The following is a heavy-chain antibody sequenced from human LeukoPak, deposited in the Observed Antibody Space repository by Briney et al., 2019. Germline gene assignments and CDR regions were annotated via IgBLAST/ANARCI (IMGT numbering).Heavy chain of an antibody. Sequence: GPVKVSCKASGYTFTDYSIHWVRQAPGQGLEWMGWINPNSGGTHYAQKFQGRVTMTRDTSISTAYMEVRRLRSDDTAVYYCARDVEMATNHFDYWGQGTLITVSS. CDR3: ARDVEMATNHFDY. J-gene: IGHJ4*02. V-gene: IGHV1-2*02. D-gene: IGHD5-24*01. CDR1: GYTFTDYS. CDR2: INPNSGGT.